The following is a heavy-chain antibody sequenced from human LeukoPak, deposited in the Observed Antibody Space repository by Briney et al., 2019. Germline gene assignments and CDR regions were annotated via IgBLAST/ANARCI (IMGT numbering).Heavy chain of an antibody. Sequence: SVKVSCKASRGTFSSYAISWVRQAPGQGLEWMGGIIPIFGTANYAQKFQGRVTITADKSTSTAYMELSSLRSEDTAVYYCARSGTGAPLDYWGQGTLVTVSS. CDR2: IIPIFGTA. J-gene: IGHJ4*02. CDR1: RGTFSSYA. CDR3: ARSGTGAPLDY. D-gene: IGHD6-13*01. V-gene: IGHV1-69*06.